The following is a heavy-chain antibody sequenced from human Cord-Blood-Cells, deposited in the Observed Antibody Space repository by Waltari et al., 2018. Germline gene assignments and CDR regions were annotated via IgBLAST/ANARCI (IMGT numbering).Heavy chain of an antibody. V-gene: IGHV4-34*01. CDR1: GGSFSGYY. CDR3: ARAGADFWSGYYDY. Sequence: QVQLQQWGAGLLKPSETLSLTCAVYGGSFSGYYWSWIRQPPGKGLEWIGEINHSGSTNSNPSLKSRVTISVDTSKNQFSLKLSSVTAADTAVYYCARAGADFWSGYYDYWGQGTLVTVSS. D-gene: IGHD3-3*01. CDR2: INHSGST. J-gene: IGHJ4*02.